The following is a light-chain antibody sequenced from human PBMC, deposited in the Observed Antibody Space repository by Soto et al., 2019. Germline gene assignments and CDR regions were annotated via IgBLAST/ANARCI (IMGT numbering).Light chain of an antibody. CDR3: HQYNNWPWT. CDR1: QSVCNN. CDR2: VAS. J-gene: IGKJ1*01. Sequence: EIVLTQSPGTLSLSPEERATLSCRARQSVCNNYLAWYQQIPGQTPRLLIYVASTRATGIPVRFSGSGSETEFTLTIRSLQSEDSALYYCHQYNNWPWTFGQGTKVDIK. V-gene: IGKV3-15*01.